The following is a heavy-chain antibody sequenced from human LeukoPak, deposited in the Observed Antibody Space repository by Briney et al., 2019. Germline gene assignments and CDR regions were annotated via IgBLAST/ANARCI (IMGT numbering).Heavy chain of an antibody. CDR2: MNPNSGNT. CDR3: ARDSKPLYYYGMDV. V-gene: IGHV1-8*01. CDR1: GYTFTSYD. J-gene: IGHJ6*02. Sequence: GASVKVSCKASGYTFTSYDINWVRQATGQGLEWMGWMNPNSGNTGYAQKLQGRVTMTTDTSTSTAYMELRSLRSDDTAVYYCARDSKPLYYYGMDVWGQGTTVTVSS.